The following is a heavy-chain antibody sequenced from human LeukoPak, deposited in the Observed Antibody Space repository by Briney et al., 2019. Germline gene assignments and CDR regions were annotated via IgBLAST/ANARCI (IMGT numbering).Heavy chain of an antibody. J-gene: IGHJ4*02. D-gene: IGHD6-6*01. CDR2: IYHSGST. V-gene: IGHV4-38-2*02. CDR1: GYSISSGYY. CDR3: ARHQAARPFGS. Sequence: SETLSLTCTVSGYSISSGYYWGWIRQPPGKGLEWIGSIYHSGSTYYNPSLKSRVTISVDTSKNHFSLKLSSVTAADTAVYYCARHQAARPFGSWGQGTLVTVSS.